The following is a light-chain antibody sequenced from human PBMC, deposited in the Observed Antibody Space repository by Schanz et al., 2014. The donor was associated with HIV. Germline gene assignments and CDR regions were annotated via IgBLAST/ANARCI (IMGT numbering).Light chain of an antibody. J-gene: IGKJ3*01. CDR1: QSILYSSNNKNY. Sequence: DIVMTQSPDSRAVSLGERATINCKSSQSILYSSNNKNYLAWYQQKPGQPPKLLIYWASTRESGVPDRFSGSGSGTAFTLTISSLQAEDVAVYSCQQYYSPPFSFGPGTKVDIK. CDR3: QQYYSPPFS. CDR2: WAS. V-gene: IGKV4-1*01.